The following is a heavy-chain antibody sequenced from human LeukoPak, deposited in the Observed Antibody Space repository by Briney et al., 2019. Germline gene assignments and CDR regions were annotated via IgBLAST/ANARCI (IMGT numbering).Heavy chain of an antibody. Sequence: GGSLRLSCAASGFTFSSYGMHWVRQAPGKGLEWVAVIWYGGSNKYYADSVKGRFTISRDNSKNTLYLQMNSLRAEDTAVYYCAKDSGAKIRYLDYWGQGTLVTVSS. CDR3: AKDSGAKIRYLDY. J-gene: IGHJ4*02. CDR1: GFTFSSYG. CDR2: IWYGGSNK. D-gene: IGHD5-12*01. V-gene: IGHV3-33*06.